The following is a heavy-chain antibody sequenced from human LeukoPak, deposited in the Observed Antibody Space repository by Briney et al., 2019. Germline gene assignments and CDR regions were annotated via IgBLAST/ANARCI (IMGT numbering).Heavy chain of an antibody. D-gene: IGHD3-22*01. CDR1: GFAFSSYS. CDR3: ARGPHYEWDDY. CDR2: ISYDGSNK. J-gene: IGHJ4*02. V-gene: IGHV3-30*19. Sequence: PGRSLRLSCEAAGFAFSSYSMHWVRQAPGKGLEWVAVISYDGSNKYYADSVKGRFTISRDNSKNTLYLQMNSLRAEDTAVYYCARGPHYEWDDYWGQGTLVTVSS.